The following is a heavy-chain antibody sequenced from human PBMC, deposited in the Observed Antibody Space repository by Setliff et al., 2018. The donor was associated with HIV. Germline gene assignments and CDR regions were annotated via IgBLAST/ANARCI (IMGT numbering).Heavy chain of an antibody. Sequence: GGSLRLSCAASGFTFGSQWMHWVRQAPGKGLVWVARISPDGSVITYVDSVKGRFTISRDNAKNSMDLQMKSLRAEDTAIYYCARRLRPVHGVDVWGQGTTVTVSS. CDR3: ARRLRPVHGVDV. CDR1: GFTFGSQW. D-gene: IGHD5-18*01. V-gene: IGHV3-74*01. J-gene: IGHJ6*02. CDR2: ISPDGSVI.